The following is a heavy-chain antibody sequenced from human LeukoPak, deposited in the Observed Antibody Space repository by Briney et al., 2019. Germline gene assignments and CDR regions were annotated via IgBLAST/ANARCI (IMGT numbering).Heavy chain of an antibody. Sequence: GGSLRLSCAASGFTVSSSYMSWVRQAPGKGLEWVSVFYSGGKTYYADSVKGRFTISRDNSKNTLYLQMSSLRAEDTAVYYCAKFLAVIAARDSLYFQHWGQGTLVTVSS. J-gene: IGHJ1*01. D-gene: IGHD6-6*01. CDR1: GFTVSSSY. CDR2: FYSGGKT. CDR3: AKFLAVIAARDSLYFQH. V-gene: IGHV3-53*01.